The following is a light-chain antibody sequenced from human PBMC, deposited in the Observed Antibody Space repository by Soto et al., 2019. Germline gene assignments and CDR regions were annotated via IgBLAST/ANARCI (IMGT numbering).Light chain of an antibody. V-gene: IGKV1-9*01. CDR3: QQVYGHPPA. CDR2: GAS. Sequence: DIQLTQSPSFLSASVGARVTITCRASQGIRHYLAWYQQKPGKAPSLLMYGASTLQSGVPSRFSGSGSGTEFTLTIISLQPEDVATYFCQQVYGHPPAFGPGTRLDIK. J-gene: IGKJ5*01. CDR1: QGIRHY.